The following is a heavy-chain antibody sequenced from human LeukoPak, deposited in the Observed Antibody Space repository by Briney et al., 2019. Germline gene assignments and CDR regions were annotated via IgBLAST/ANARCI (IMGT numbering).Heavy chain of an antibody. CDR1: GYSISSGYY. V-gene: IGHV4-38-2*02. J-gene: IGHJ4*02. CDR3: ARRGRTMVRGVITAPDY. D-gene: IGHD3-10*01. Sequence: SETLSLTCTVSGYSISSGYYWGWIRQPPGKGLEWIGSIYHSGSTYYNPSLKSRVTISVDTSKNQFSLKLSSVTAADTAVYYCARRGRTMVRGVITAPDYWGQGTLVTVSS. CDR2: IYHSGST.